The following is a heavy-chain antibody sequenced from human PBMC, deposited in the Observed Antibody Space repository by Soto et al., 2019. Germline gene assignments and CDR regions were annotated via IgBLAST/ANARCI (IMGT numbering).Heavy chain of an antibody. CDR2: ISYDGSNK. J-gene: IGHJ6*02. V-gene: IGHV3-30*18. CDR3: AKDGGDSPPDGLPDYYYYGMDV. Sequence: QVQLVESGGGVVQPGRSLRLSCAASGFTFSSYGMHWVRQAPGKGLEWVAVISYDGSNKYYADSVKGRFTISRDNSKNTLYLQMNSLRAEDTAVYYCAKDGGDSPPDGLPDYYYYGMDVWGQGTTVTVSS. CDR1: GFTFSSYG. D-gene: IGHD3-16*01.